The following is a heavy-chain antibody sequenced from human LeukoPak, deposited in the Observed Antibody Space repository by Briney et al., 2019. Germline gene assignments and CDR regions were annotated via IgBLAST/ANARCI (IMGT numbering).Heavy chain of an antibody. J-gene: IGHJ6*02. CDR3: ASDHPDSPGPDYYGMDV. V-gene: IGHV3-21*01. CDR2: ISSSSSYI. CDR1: GFTFSSYS. D-gene: IGHD1-14*01. Sequence: GGSLRLSCAASGFTFSSYSMNWVRQAPGKGLEWVSSISSSSSYIYYADSVKSRFTISRDNAKNSLYLQMNSLRAEDTAVYYCASDHPDSPGPDYYGMDVWGQGTTVTVSS.